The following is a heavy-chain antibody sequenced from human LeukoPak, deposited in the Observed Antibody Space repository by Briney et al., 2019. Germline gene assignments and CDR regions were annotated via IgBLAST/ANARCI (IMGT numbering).Heavy chain of an antibody. CDR3: ARVSSSSTNYFDS. V-gene: IGHV3-66*01. Sequence: GGSLRLSCAASGFTVTTNSMNWVRQAPGKGLEWVSVISTGDEIHYAESVKGRFIISRDNAKNSLYLQMNSLRAEDTAVYYCARVSSSSTNYFDSWGQGTLVTVSS. D-gene: IGHD6-19*01. CDR2: ISTGDEI. J-gene: IGHJ4*02. CDR1: GFTVTTNS.